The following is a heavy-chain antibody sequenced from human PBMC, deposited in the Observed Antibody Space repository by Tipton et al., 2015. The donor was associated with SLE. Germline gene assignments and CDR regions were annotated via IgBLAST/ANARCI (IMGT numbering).Heavy chain of an antibody. Sequence: TLSLTCTVSGASISSYYWSWIRQPPGKGLEWIGYIYYSGSTNYNPSLESRVTISIDTSENQFSLKLTSVTAADTAVYYCARGGSGSYYHKVLWFFDLWGHGTLVTVSS. J-gene: IGHJ2*01. CDR1: GASISSYY. D-gene: IGHD1-26*01. V-gene: IGHV4-59*01. CDR3: ARGGSGSYYHKVLWFFDL. CDR2: IYYSGST.